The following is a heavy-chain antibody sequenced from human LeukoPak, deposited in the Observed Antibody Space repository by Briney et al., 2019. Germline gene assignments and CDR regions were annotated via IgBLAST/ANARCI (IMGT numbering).Heavy chain of an antibody. J-gene: IGHJ4*02. D-gene: IGHD3-10*01. CDR2: IGAYNGSP. CDR1: GYTFRSYG. V-gene: IGHV1-18*01. CDR3: ARGTYFDY. Sequence: ASVKVSCKASGYTFRSYGITWVRQAPGQGLEWMGWIGAYNGSPNYAQKVQGRVTMTTDTSTSTAYMELRSLRSDDTAVYYCARGTYFDYWGQGTLVTVSS.